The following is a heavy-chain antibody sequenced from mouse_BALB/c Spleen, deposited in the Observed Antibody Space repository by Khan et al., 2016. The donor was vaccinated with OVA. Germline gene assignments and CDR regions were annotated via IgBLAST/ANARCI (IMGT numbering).Heavy chain of an antibody. CDR1: GYTFTSYV. CDR2: IYPFNDDT. J-gene: IGHJ2*01. Sequence: EVQLQESGPELVKPGASVKMSCEASGYTFTSYVIHWVKQKPGQGLEWIGYIYPFNDDTKYNEKFKGKATLTSDTSSSTAYMELRSLTSEDSAVFYCAENYRYVVYIDYWGQGTTLTVSS. V-gene: IGHV1S136*01. CDR3: AENYRYVVYIDY. D-gene: IGHD2-14*01.